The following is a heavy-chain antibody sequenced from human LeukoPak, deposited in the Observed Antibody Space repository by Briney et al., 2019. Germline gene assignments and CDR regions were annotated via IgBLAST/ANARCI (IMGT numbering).Heavy chain of an antibody. D-gene: IGHD6-13*01. CDR1: GFTFSSYA. Sequence: PGGSLRLSCAASGFTFSSYAMSWVRQAPGKGLEWVSAISGSGGSTYYADSVKGRFTISRDNSKNTLYLQMNSLRAEDTAVYYCAKDLGYSSSWPLDYWGQGTLVTVSS. J-gene: IGHJ4*02. CDR3: AKDLGYSSSWPLDY. V-gene: IGHV3-23*01. CDR2: ISGSGGST.